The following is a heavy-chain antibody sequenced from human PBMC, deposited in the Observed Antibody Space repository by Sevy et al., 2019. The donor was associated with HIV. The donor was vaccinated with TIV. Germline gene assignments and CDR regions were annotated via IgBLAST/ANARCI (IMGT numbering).Heavy chain of an antibody. J-gene: IGHJ3*02. CDR3: AREALYYYDSERHYDDAFDM. V-gene: IGHV3-7*01. CDR2: IMQDGSDK. CDR1: RFTFSSHY. Sequence: GGSLRLSCAASRFTFSSHYMSWVRQAPGKGLEWVANIMQDGSDKFYLESVKGRFTISRDNAKNSLYLQLSSLRAEDTAMYFCAREALYYYDSERHYDDAFDMWGPGTMVTVSS. D-gene: IGHD3-22*01.